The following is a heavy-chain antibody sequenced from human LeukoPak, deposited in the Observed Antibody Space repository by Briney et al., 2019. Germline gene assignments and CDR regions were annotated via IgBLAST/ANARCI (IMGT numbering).Heavy chain of an antibody. CDR3: ARGHIVVVPAAIRNWFDP. V-gene: IGHV4-39*07. D-gene: IGHD2-2*02. CDR1: GGSISSSSYY. CDR2: INHSGST. J-gene: IGHJ5*02. Sequence: SETLSLTCTVSGGSISSSSYYWGWIRQPPGKGLEWIGEINHSGSTNYNPSLKSRVTISVDTSKNQFSLKLSSVTAADTAVYYCARGHIVVVPAAIRNWFDPWGQGTLVTVSS.